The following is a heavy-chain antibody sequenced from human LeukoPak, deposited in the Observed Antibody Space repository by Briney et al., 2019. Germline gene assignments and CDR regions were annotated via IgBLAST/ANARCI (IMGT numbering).Heavy chain of an antibody. J-gene: IGHJ4*02. Sequence: ASVKVSCKASGHTFTSYGISGVRQAPGQGLEWMGWISAYNGNTNYAQKLQGRVTMTTDTSTSTAYMELRSLRSDDTAVYYCARPAGYSSGWSDFDYWGQGTLVTVSS. CDR3: ARPAGYSSGWSDFDY. CDR1: GHTFTSYG. CDR2: ISAYNGNT. V-gene: IGHV1-18*01. D-gene: IGHD6-19*01.